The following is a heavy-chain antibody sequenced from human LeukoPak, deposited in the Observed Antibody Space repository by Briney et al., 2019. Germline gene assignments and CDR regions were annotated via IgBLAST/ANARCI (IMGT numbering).Heavy chain of an antibody. CDR2: INPNSGGT. J-gene: IGHJ4*02. D-gene: IGHD3-22*01. Sequence: ASVKVSCKASGYTFTGYYMHWVRQAPGQGLEWMGWINPNSGGTNYAQKFQGRVTMTRDTSISTAYMELSRLRSDDTAVYYCARDYFFSYYDSSGYSNFDYWGQGTLVTVSS. CDR1: GYTFTGYY. V-gene: IGHV1-2*02. CDR3: ARDYFFSYYDSSGYSNFDY.